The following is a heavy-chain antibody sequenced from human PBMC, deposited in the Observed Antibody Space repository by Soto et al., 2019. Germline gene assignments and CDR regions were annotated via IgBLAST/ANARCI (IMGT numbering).Heavy chain of an antibody. CDR2: IRSKAYGGTT. V-gene: IGHV3-49*04. D-gene: IGHD1-26*01. Sequence: GSLRLSCTASGFTFGDYAMSWVRQAPGKGLEWVGFIRSKAYGGTTEYAASVKGRFTISRDDSKSIAYLQMNSLKTEDTAVYYCTRERGSGSYSWGQGTLVTVSS. CDR1: GFTFGDYA. CDR3: TRERGSGSYS. J-gene: IGHJ4*02.